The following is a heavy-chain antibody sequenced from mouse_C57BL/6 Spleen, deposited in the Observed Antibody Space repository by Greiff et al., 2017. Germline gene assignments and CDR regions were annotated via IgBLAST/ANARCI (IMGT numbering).Heavy chain of an antibody. CDR3: ARSGGGNPYAMDY. Sequence: QVQLQQPGAELVKPGASVKMSCKASGYTFISYWITWVKQRPGQGLEWIGDIYPGSGSTNYNEKFKSKATLTVDTSSSTAYMQLSSLTSEDSAVYYCARSGGGNPYAMDYWGQGTSVTVSS. CDR1: GYTFISYW. J-gene: IGHJ4*01. V-gene: IGHV1-55*01. D-gene: IGHD2-1*01. CDR2: IYPGSGST.